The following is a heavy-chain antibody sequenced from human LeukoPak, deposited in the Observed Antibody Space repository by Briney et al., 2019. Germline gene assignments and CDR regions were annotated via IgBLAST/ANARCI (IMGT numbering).Heavy chain of an antibody. V-gene: IGHV1-69*04. CDR3: ARDMIRGSYPKDYYFDY. Sequence: SVKVSXKASGGTFSSYTISWVRQAPGQGLEWMGRIIPILGIANYAQKFQGRVTITADKSTSTAYMELSSLRSEDTAVYYCARDMIRGSYPKDYYFDYWGQGTLVTVSS. CDR1: GGTFSSYT. CDR2: IIPILGIA. J-gene: IGHJ4*02. D-gene: IGHD1-26*01.